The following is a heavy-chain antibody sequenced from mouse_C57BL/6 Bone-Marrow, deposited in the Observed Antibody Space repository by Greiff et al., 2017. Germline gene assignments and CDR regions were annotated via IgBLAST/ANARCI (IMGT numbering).Heavy chain of an antibody. CDR1: GFTFTDYY. CDR2: IRNKANGYTT. Sequence: EVQVVESGGGLVQPGGSLSLSCAASGFTFTDYYMSWVRQPPGKALEWLGFIRNKANGYTTEYSASVKGRFTISRDNSQSILYLQMNALRAEDSATYYCARYNYDGYSSYWYFDVWGTGTTVTVSS. J-gene: IGHJ1*03. D-gene: IGHD2-3*01. CDR3: ARYNYDGYSSYWYFDV. V-gene: IGHV7-3*01.